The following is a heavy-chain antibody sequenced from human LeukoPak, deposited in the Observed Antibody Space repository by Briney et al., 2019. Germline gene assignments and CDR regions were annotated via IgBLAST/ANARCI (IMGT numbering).Heavy chain of an antibody. CDR3: ARQGYYGSGTYYSYFDY. D-gene: IGHD3-10*01. CDR1: GFSFGAYT. CDR2: ISGSGGST. V-gene: IGHV3-23*01. J-gene: IGHJ4*02. Sequence: GESLRLSCAASGFSFGAYTMYWVRQAPGKGLEWVSAISGSGGSTYYADSVKGRFTISRDNSKNTVYLQMNSLRAEDTAVYYCARQGYYGSGTYYSYFDYWGQGTLVTVSS.